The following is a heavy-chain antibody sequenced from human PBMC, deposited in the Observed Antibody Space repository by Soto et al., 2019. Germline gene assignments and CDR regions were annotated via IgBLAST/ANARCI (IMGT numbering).Heavy chain of an antibody. CDR1: GGSISSGGYS. Sequence: SETLSLTCAVSGGSISSGGYSWSWIRQPPGKGLEWIGYIYHSGSTYYNPSLKSRVTISVDRSKNQFSLKLSSVTAADTAVYYCARLLKGYCTNGVCYKASGGWFDPWGQGTLVTVS. CDR2: IYHSGST. V-gene: IGHV4-30-2*01. J-gene: IGHJ5*02. D-gene: IGHD2-8*01. CDR3: ARLLKGYCTNGVCYKASGGWFDP.